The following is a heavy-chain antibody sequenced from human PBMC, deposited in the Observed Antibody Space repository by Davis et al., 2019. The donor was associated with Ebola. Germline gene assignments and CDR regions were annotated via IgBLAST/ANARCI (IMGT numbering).Heavy chain of an antibody. J-gene: IGHJ5*02. Sequence: ASVKVSCKASGYTFTGYYMHWVRQAPGQGLEWMGRINPNSGGTDYAQKFQGRVTMTRDTSISTAYLELSRLRSDDAAVYYCARGDTVTSLGSWGQGTLVTVSS. CDR2: INPNSGGT. CDR1: GYTFTGYY. CDR3: ARGDTVTSLGS. D-gene: IGHD4-17*01. V-gene: IGHV1-2*06.